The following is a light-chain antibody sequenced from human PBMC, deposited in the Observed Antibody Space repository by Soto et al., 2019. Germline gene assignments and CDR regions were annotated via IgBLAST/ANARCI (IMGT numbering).Light chain of an antibody. V-gene: IGKV1-5*03. J-gene: IGKJ1*01. CDR2: KAS. Sequence: DIQMTQSPSTLSASVGDRVTITCRASPSISSWLAWYQQKPGKAPKLLIYKASSLESGVPSRFSGSGSGTEFTRTISSLPPADFATYDCQQYNSYPWTFGQGTKVEIK. CDR3: QQYNSYPWT. CDR1: PSISSW.